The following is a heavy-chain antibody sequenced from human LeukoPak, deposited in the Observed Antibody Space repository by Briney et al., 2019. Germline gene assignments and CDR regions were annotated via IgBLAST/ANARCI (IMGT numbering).Heavy chain of an antibody. CDR2: ISSSSSYI. CDR1: GFTFSSYA. J-gene: IGHJ4*02. Sequence: GGSLRLSCAASGFTFSSYAMSWVRQAPGKGLEWVSSISSSSSYIYYADSVKGRFTISRDNAKNSLYLQMNSLRAEDTAVYYCARGRDSCYDYWGQGTLVTVSS. V-gene: IGHV3-21*01. CDR3: ARGRDSCYDY. D-gene: IGHD2-15*01.